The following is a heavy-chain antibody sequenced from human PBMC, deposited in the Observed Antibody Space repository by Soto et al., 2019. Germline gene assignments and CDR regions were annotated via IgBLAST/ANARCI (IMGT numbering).Heavy chain of an antibody. CDR3: ARTRNTYYYDSSGFVWFDP. J-gene: IGHJ5*02. CDR2: IYYSGST. Sequence: QVQLQESGPGLVKPSQTLSLTCTVSGGSISSGGYYWSWIRQHPGKGLEWIGYIYYSGSTYYNPSVKSRVTISVDTSKNQFSLKRSSVTAADTAVYYCARTRNTYYYDSSGFVWFDPWGQGTLVTVSS. V-gene: IGHV4-31*03. D-gene: IGHD3-22*01. CDR1: GGSISSGGYY.